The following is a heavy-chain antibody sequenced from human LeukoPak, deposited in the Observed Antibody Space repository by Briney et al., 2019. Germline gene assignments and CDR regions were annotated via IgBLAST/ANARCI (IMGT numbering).Heavy chain of an antibody. CDR1: GFTFSSYA. CDR2: NSGSGGST. CDR3: AKDTLYSSSSDWFDP. Sequence: GGSLRLSCAASGFTFSSYAMSWVRQAPGKGLEWVSANSGSGGSTYYADSVKGRFTISRDNSKNTLYLQMNSLRAEDTAVYYCAKDTLYSSSSDWFDPWGQGTLVTVSS. D-gene: IGHD6-6*01. J-gene: IGHJ5*02. V-gene: IGHV3-23*01.